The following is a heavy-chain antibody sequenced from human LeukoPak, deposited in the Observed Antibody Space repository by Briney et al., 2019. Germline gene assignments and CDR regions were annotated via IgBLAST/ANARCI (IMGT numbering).Heavy chain of an antibody. V-gene: IGHV1-69*04. D-gene: IGHD3-22*01. CDR2: IIPILGIA. Sequence: SVKVSCNASGGTFSSYAISWVRQAPGQGLEWMGRIIPILGIANYAQKFQGRVTITADKSTSTAYMELSSLRSEDTAVYYCARAGSRYYYDSSGYYFDYWGQGTLVTVSS. CDR1: GGTFSSYA. J-gene: IGHJ4*02. CDR3: ARAGSRYYYDSSGYYFDY.